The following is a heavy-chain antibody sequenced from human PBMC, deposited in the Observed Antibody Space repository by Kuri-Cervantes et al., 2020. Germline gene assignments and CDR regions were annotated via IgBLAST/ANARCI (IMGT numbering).Heavy chain of an antibody. D-gene: IGHD4-23*01. CDR1: GFTFISFA. V-gene: IGHV3-23*01. CDR3: AEDRLRWPSDFDY. CDR2: ISGSGGST. J-gene: IGHJ4*02. Sequence: ETLSLTCAASGFTFISFAMTWVRQAPGKGLEWVSAISGSGGSTYYADSVKGRFTISRDNSKNTLYLQMNSLRAEDTAVYYCAEDRLRWPSDFDYWGQGTLVTVSS.